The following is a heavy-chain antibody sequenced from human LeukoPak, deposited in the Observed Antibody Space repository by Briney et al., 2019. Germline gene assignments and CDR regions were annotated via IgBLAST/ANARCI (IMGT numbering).Heavy chain of an antibody. CDR1: GFSVSNNY. D-gene: IGHD6-13*01. V-gene: IGHV3-66*01. CDR2: ISSAGDA. CDR3: ARVGYGSSWGERYYFDH. J-gene: IGHJ4*02. Sequence: GGSLRLSCATSGFSVSNNYMSWVRQAPGKGLEWVSVISSAGDAYYADSVKGRFSISRDTSKDTVFLEMNSLRAEDTAVYYCARVGYGSSWGERYYFDHWGQGAQVTVSS.